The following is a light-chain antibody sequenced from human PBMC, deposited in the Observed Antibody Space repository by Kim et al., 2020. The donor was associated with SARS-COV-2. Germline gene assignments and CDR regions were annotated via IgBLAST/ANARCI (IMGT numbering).Light chain of an antibody. CDR2: GKD. CDR3: NSRDSSASVV. Sequence: VALAHTLPITCPVLRFRTNYATLYQQTPRQAPVLVMYGKDKRPPGIPYRFSGSSSGNTASMTITGAQAEDDADYYCNSRDSSASVVFGGGTKLTVL. V-gene: IGLV3-19*01. J-gene: IGLJ2*01. CDR1: RFRTNY.